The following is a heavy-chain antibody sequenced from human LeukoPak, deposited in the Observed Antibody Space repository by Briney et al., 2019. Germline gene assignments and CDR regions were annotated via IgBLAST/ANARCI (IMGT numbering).Heavy chain of an antibody. CDR1: GYTFTSYY. J-gene: IGHJ6*02. D-gene: IGHD6-19*01. CDR3: ARATVAGTPPHHDYYYYTMDV. CDR2: INPSGGST. Sequence: ASVKVSCKASGYTFTSYYMHWVRQAPGQGLEWMGIINPSGGSTSYAQKFQGRVTMTRDTSTSTVYMELYSLRSEDTAVYYCARATVAGTPPHHDYYYYTMDVWGQGTTVTVSS. V-gene: IGHV1-46*01.